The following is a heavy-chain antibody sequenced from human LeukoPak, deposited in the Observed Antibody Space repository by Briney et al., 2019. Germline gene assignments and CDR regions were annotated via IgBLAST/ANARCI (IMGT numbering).Heavy chain of an antibody. CDR1: GYTLSDYY. D-gene: IGHD3-10*01. CDR3: ARDYYYASGSSNFDY. CDR2: INPSNGGA. Sequence: GASVKVSCKTSGYTLSDYYMHWVRQVPGQGLEWMGWINPSNGGANYAQTFQGRVTMTRDTSINTAYMELSSLKSDDMAVYYCARDYYYASGSSNFDYWGPGTLVTVSS. J-gene: IGHJ4*02. V-gene: IGHV1-2*02.